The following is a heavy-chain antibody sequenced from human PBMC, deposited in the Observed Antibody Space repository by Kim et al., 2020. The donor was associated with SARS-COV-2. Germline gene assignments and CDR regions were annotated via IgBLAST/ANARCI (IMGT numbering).Heavy chain of an antibody. CDR3: ARGVSDAYFDWLQGMVYYYGMDV. CDR2: IYYSGST. D-gene: IGHD3-9*01. Sequence: SETLSLTCTVSGGSISSSSYYWGWIRQPPGKGLEWIGSIYYSGSTYYNPSLKSRVTISVDTSKNQFSLKLSSVTAADTAVYYCARGVSDAYFDWLQGMVYYYGMDVWGQGTTVTVSS. J-gene: IGHJ6*02. V-gene: IGHV4-39*07. CDR1: GGSISSSSYY.